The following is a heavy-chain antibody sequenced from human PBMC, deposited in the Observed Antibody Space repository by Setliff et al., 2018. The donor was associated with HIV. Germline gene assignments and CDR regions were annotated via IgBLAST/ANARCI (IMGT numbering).Heavy chain of an antibody. CDR2: IKQDGSEK. CDR3: MYGGRTATTH. V-gene: IGHV3-7*01. Sequence: PGGSLRLSCAASGFTFSTYWMSWVRQAPGKGLEWVANIKQDGSEKFYVDSVKGRFTISRDNAKNSLYLQMNSLRAEDTAVYYCMYGGRTATTHWGQGTLVTVSS. J-gene: IGHJ4*02. D-gene: IGHD4-17*01. CDR1: GFTFSTYW.